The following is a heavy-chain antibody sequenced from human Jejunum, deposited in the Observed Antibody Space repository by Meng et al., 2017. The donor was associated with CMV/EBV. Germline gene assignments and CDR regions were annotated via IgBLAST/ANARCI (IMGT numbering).Heavy chain of an antibody. CDR2: ISSDGSST. D-gene: IGHD6-25*01. CDR1: GFTFSRDW. Sequence: CEASGFTFSRDWMHWFRQTPGKGPVWVSRISSDGSSTHYADSLMGRFTISRDNAKNTLYLQMISLRVDDTAVYFCARRLASGELDMWGQGTMVTVSS. J-gene: IGHJ3*02. CDR3: ARRLASGELDM. V-gene: IGHV3-74*01.